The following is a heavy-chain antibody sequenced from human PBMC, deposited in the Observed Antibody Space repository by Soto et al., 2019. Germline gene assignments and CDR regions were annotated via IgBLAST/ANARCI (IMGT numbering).Heavy chain of an antibody. J-gene: IGHJ6*02. CDR2: IYTSGST. CDR3: ARGAYCGGDCYEDYYYYYGMDV. Sequence: PSETLSLTCTVSGGSISSYYWSWIRQPAGKGLEWIGRIYTSGSTNYNPSLKSRVTMSVDTSKNQFSLKLSSVTAADTAVYYCARGAYCGGDCYEDYYYYYGMDVWGQGTTVTVSS. CDR1: GGSISSYY. D-gene: IGHD2-21*02. V-gene: IGHV4-4*07.